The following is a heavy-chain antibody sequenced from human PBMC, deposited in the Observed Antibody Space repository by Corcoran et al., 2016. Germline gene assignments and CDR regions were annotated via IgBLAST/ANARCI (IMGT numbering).Heavy chain of an antibody. CDR1: GFTFITYG. CDR2: ISYDGSNK. D-gene: IGHD2-8*01. J-gene: IGHJ3*02. CDR3: AKGGGGQWSGGAFNI. Sequence: QVQLVESGGGVVQPGRSLRLSCAASGFTFITYGMHWVRQGPGKGLEWVTVISYDGSNKYYADSVKGRFTISRDNSKNTLYLQMKSRRVEETARYDWAKGGGGQWSGGAFNIWGQGTVVSVSS. V-gene: IGHV3-30*18.